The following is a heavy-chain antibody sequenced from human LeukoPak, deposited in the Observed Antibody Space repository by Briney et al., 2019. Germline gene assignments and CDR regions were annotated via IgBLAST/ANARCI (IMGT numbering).Heavy chain of an antibody. Sequence: RASVKVSCKASGYTFTSYDINWVRQATGQGLEWMGWMNPNSGNTGYAQKFQGRVTITADESTSTAYMELSSLRSEDTAVYYCARDYRRDGYVQYYYYGMDVWGQGTAVTVSS. CDR1: GYTFTSYD. CDR2: MNPNSGNT. CDR3: ARDYRRDGYVQYYYYGMDV. V-gene: IGHV1-8*01. J-gene: IGHJ6*02. D-gene: IGHD5-24*01.